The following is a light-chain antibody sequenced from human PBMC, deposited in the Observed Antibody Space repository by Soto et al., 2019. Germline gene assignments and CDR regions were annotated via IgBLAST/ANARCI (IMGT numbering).Light chain of an antibody. CDR2: GAT. CDR1: QSVSSSY. Sequence: EIVLTQSPGTLSLSPGERATLSCRASQSVSSSYLAWYQQKPGRAPRLLIFGATSRAMGIPDRFSGSGSGTDFTLTISSLQPEDFATYYCLQHTNFPLTFGQGTRLEIK. CDR3: LQHTNFPLT. V-gene: IGKV3-20*01. J-gene: IGKJ5*01.